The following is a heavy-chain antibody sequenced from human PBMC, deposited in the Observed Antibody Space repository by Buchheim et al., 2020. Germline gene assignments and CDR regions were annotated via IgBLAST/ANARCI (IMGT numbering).Heavy chain of an antibody. CDR2: ISYDGSNK. CDR3: ARDREITESGYDYRGPFDY. Sequence: VQLVESGGGVVQPGRSLRLSCAASGFTFSSYAMHWVRQAPGKGLEWVAVISYDGSNKYYADSVKGRFTISRDNSKNTLYLQMNSLRAEDTAVYYCARDREITESGYDYRGPFDYWGQGTL. V-gene: IGHV3-30*04. CDR1: GFTFSSYA. D-gene: IGHD5-12*01. J-gene: IGHJ4*02.